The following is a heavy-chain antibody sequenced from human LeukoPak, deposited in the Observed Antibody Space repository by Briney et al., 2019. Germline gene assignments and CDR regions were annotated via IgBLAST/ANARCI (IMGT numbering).Heavy chain of an antibody. J-gene: IGHJ4*02. CDR3: ARHSAVNRYRDF. V-gene: IGHV4-59*01. D-gene: IGHD2/OR15-2a*01. CDR1: GGSISSYY. CDR2: IYYSGST. Sequence: SETLSLTCAVSGGSISSYYWSWIRQPPGKGLEWIGYIYYSGSTNYNPSLKSRVTISVDTSKNQFSLKLSSVTAADTAVYYCARHSAVNRYRDFWGQGTLVTVSS.